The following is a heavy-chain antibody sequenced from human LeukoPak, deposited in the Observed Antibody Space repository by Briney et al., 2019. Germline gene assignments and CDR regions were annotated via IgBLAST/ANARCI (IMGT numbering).Heavy chain of an antibody. Sequence: PGGSLRLSCAASGFSISDFWMTWVRQAPGKGPEWVANIKQDGSEKYSLDSVKGRFTISRDNAKNSLYLQMNSLRVEDTAVYYCARSLSLGESSGYRASDIWGQGTMVSVSS. D-gene: IGHD3-22*01. CDR1: GFSISDFW. V-gene: IGHV3-7*01. CDR2: IKQDGSEK. CDR3: ARSLSLGESSGYRASDI. J-gene: IGHJ3*02.